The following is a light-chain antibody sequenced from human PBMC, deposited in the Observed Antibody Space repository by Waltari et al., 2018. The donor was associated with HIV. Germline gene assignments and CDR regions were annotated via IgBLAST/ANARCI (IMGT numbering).Light chain of an antibody. CDR2: AAS. Sequence: DIQMTQSPSIISASVGDRVTITCRASQSIYQWLAWYQQTPGKAPKVLMYAASTLVECVPSRFSGSQSGTEFTLTIASLQPDDFATYYCHNYGTSSHPFGQGTKV. CDR1: QSIYQW. CDR3: HNYGTSSHP. V-gene: IGKV1-5*03. J-gene: IGKJ1*01.